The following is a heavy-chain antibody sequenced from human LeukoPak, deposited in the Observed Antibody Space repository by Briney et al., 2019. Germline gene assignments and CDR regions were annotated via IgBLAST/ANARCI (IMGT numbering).Heavy chain of an antibody. CDR1: GGTFNSYA. V-gene: IGHV1-69*13. D-gene: IGHD3-10*01. J-gene: IGHJ4*02. Sequence: VKVSCKASGGTFNSYAISWVRQAPGQGLEWMGGIIPIFGTANYAQKLQGRVTITDDESTSTAYMELSSLRSEDTAVYYCLKVGRSGSLLRRFDYWGQGTLITVSS. CDR2: IIPIFGTA. CDR3: LKVGRSGSLLRRFDY.